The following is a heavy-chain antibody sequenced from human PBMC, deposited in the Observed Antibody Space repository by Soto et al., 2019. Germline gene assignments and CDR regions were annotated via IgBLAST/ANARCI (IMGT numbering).Heavy chain of an antibody. J-gene: IGHJ6*02. CDR1: GYTFSNYA. CDR3: ANNGDYYYYGMDV. CDR2: INAGNGKT. D-gene: IGHD4-17*01. Sequence: QVQLVQSGAEVNKPGASVKVSCKASGYTFSNYATHWVRQAPGQRLEWMGWINAGNGKTKYSQNFQGRVTITRDTSASTAYMELSSLRSEDTAVYYCANNGDYYYYGMDVWGQGTTVTVSS. V-gene: IGHV1-3*01.